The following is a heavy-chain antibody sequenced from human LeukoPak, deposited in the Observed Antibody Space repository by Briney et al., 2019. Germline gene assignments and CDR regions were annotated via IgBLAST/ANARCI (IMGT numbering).Heavy chain of an antibody. CDR3: ARARAYYDSSGYYYPIVYFDY. V-gene: IGHV4-4*07. CDR2: IYTSGST. CDR1: GGSISSYY. D-gene: IGHD3-22*01. Sequence: PSETLSLTCTVSGGSISSYYWSWIRQPAGKGLEWIGRIYTSGSTNYNPSLKSRVTMSVDTSKNQFSLKLSSVHAADTAVYYCARARAYYDSSGYYYPIVYFDYWGQGTLVTVSS. J-gene: IGHJ4*02.